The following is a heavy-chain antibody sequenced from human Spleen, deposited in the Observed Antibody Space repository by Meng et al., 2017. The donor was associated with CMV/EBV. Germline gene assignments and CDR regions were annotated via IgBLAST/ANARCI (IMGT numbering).Heavy chain of an antibody. D-gene: IGHD1-26*01. CDR3: AKATVGATISAFDV. V-gene: IGHV3-30*02. CDR1: GFIFSNFG. J-gene: IGHJ3*01. Sequence: GGSLRLSCAASGFIFSNFGIHWVRQAPGKGLEWVAFIRFDGSDNYYADSVKGRFTISRDNSKNTLYLQMSSLRAEDTAIYYCAKATVGATISAFDVWGQGTMVTVSS. CDR2: IRFDGSDN.